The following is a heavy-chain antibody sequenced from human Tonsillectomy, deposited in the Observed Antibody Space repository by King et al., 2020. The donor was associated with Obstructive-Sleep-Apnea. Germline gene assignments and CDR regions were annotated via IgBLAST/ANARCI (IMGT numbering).Heavy chain of an antibody. CDR3: ASSTYYYDSSGYYRDRDFDY. CDR2: IYHSGST. D-gene: IGHD3-22*01. V-gene: IGHV4-38-2*02. J-gene: IGHJ4*02. CDR1: GYSISSGYY. Sequence: QLQESGPGLVKPSETLSLTCTVSGYSISSGYYWGWIRQPPGKGLEWIGSIYHSGSTYYNPSLKSRVTISVDTSKNQFSLKLSSVTAADTAVYYCASSTYYYDSSGYYRDRDFDYWGQGTLVTVSS.